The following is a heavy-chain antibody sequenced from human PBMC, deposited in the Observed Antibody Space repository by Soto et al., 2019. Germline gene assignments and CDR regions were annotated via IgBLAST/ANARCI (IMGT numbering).Heavy chain of an antibody. J-gene: IGHJ3*02. D-gene: IGHD2-8*01. CDR2: ISYDGSNK. Sequence: PGGSLRLSCAASGFTFSSYGMHWVRQAPGKGLEWVAVISYDGSNKYYADSVKGRFTISRDNSKNTLYLQMNSLRAEDTAVYYCAKEPPTVLMVYAIRHDAFDIWGQGTMVTVS. CDR3: AKEPPTVLMVYAIRHDAFDI. CDR1: GFTFSSYG. V-gene: IGHV3-30*18.